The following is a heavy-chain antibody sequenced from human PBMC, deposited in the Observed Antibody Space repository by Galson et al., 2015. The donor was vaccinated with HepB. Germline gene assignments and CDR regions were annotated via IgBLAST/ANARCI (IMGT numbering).Heavy chain of an antibody. CDR2: ISGSGYTT. J-gene: IGHJ4*02. V-gene: IGHV3-23*01. CDR3: ATAYRCSGGRCDSLGDY. D-gene: IGHD2-15*01. Sequence: SLRLSCAASGFTFSSYAMSWVRQAPGKGLEWVSAISGSGYTTYYGDSAEGRFTISRDNSKNTLYLQMNSLRAEGTAIYYCATAYRCSGGRCDSLGDYWGQGTLSPSPQ. CDR1: GFTFSSYA.